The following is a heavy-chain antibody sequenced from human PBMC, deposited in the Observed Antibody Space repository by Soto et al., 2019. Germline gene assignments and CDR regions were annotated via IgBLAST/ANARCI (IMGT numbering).Heavy chain of an antibody. Sequence: PSETLSLTCTVSGGSISSYYWTWIRQPPGKGLEWIGYIYHSGSTYYNPSLKSRVTTSVDRSKNQFSLKLSSVTAADTAVYYCAAGGGLPRYYWGQGTLVTVSS. V-gene: IGHV4-59*04. CDR3: AAGGGLPRYY. J-gene: IGHJ4*02. D-gene: IGHD5-12*01. CDR2: IYHSGST. CDR1: GGSISSYY.